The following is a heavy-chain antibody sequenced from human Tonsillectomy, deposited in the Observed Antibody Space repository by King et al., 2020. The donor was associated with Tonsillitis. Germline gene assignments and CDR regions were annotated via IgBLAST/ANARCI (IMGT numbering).Heavy chain of an antibody. CDR3: ATGGDQWHFAASLDFDS. J-gene: IGHJ3*02. D-gene: IGHD6-19*01. V-gene: IGHV1-18*01. CDR2: SSTDKGNT. CDR1: GYTFTNYG. Sequence: QLVQSGAEVKKPGASVKVSCKASGYTFTNYGINWVRQAPGQGLEWMGGSSTDKGNTKVAHHLQGRDTLTAERSSTTAYMELTSLRSDDPAVYFCATGGDQWHFAASLDFDSWGQGTLVTVSP.